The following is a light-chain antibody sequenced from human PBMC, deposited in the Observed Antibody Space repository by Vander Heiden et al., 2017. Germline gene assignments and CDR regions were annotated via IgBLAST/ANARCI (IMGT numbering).Light chain of an antibody. V-gene: IGLV1-47*01. J-gene: IGLJ3*02. CDR3: AGWDDSVSGRV. Sequence: QSALPQPPSASGTPGPRVSISCSGSSSNIERNYVYWYQQMPGMAPKLLIYRNNERPSGVPDRFSGSKSGTSASLVISGLRSEDEADYYCAGWDDSVSGRVFGGGTRLTVL. CDR2: RNN. CDR1: SSNIERNY.